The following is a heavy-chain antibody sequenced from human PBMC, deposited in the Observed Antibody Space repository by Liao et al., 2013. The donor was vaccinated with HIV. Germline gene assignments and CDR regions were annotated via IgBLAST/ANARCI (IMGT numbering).Heavy chain of an antibody. CDR3: ARGYSITWSEDYFDY. V-gene: IGHV4-30-2*01. CDR1: GGSISSAGYS. D-gene: IGHD6-13*01. CDR2: IYHGRSA. Sequence: QLQLQESASGLLKPSQTLSLTCAVSGGSISSAGYSWSWIRQPPGKGLEWIGYIYHGRSAYYNPSLKSRVTISEDSSKNQFSLNLTSVTAADTAVYYCARGYSITWSEDYFDYWGQGTLVTVSS. J-gene: IGHJ4*02.